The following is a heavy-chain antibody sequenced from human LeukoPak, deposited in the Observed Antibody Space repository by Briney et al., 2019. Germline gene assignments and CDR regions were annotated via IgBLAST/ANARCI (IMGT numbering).Heavy chain of an antibody. D-gene: IGHD6-19*01. CDR2: IYYSGST. J-gene: IGHJ4*02. CDR3: TRHRGSGFDY. CDR1: GGSISSTSYY. Sequence: PSETLSLTCTVSGGSISSTSYYWGWIRQPPGKGLEWIGSIYYSGSTYYNPSLKSRVIISLDTSKNQFSLKVSSVTAADTAIYYCTRHRGSGFDYWGQGTLVTVSS. V-gene: IGHV4-39*01.